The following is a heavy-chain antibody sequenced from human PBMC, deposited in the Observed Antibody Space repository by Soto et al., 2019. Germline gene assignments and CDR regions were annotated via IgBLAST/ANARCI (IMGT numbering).Heavy chain of an antibody. V-gene: IGHV5-51*01. CDR1: GYSLTSYW. Sequence: PGESLKISCKGSGYSLTSYWIGWVRQMPGKGLEWMGIIYPGDSDTRYSPSFQGQVTISADKSISTAYLQWSSLKASDTAMYYCARHQIAAAGTDYYYGMDVWGQGTTVTVSS. D-gene: IGHD6-13*01. CDR3: ARHQIAAAGTDYYYGMDV. CDR2: IYPGDSDT. J-gene: IGHJ6*02.